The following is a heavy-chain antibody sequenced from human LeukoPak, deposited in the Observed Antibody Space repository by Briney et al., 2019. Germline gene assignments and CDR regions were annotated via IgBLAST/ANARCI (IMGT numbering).Heavy chain of an antibody. CDR1: GYTFTSYY. Sequence: ASVKVSCRASGYTFTSYYMHWVRQAPGQGLEWMGIINPSGGSTSHAQKFQGRVTMTRDTSTSTVYVELSSLRSEDTAVYYCARDNSSGWFDYWGQGTLVTVSS. CDR3: ARDNSSGWFDY. V-gene: IGHV1-46*01. CDR2: INPSGGST. D-gene: IGHD6-19*01. J-gene: IGHJ4*02.